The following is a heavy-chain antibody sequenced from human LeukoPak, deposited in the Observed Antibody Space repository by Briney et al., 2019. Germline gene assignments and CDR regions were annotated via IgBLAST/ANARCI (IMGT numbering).Heavy chain of an antibody. CDR3: ARDRVVVVAAWYYYYGMDV. Sequence: GGSLRLSCAASGFTFSSYWMSWVRQAPGKGREWVANIKQDGSEKYYVDSVKGRFTISRDNAKNSLYLQMNSLRAEDTAVYYCARDRVVVVAAWYYYYGMDVWGQGTTVTVSS. J-gene: IGHJ6*02. CDR2: IKQDGSEK. CDR1: GFTFSSYW. V-gene: IGHV3-7*01. D-gene: IGHD2-15*01.